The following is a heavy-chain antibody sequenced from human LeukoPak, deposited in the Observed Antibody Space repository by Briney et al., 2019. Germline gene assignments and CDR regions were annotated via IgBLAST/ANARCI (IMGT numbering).Heavy chain of an antibody. CDR3: ARDYVGTTTGIDY. D-gene: IGHD1-26*01. CDR1: GFTFSSYN. Sequence: SGGSLRLSCAASGFTFSSYNMNWVRRAPGKGLEWVSSISSSSTYIYYADSVRGRFTISRDNAKNSLYLQMNSLRAEDTAVYYCARDYVGTTTGIDYWGQGTLVTVSS. V-gene: IGHV3-21*01. J-gene: IGHJ4*02. CDR2: ISSSSTYI.